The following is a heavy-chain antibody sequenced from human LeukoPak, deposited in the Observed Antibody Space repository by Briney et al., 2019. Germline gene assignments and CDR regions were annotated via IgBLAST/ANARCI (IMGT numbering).Heavy chain of an antibody. CDR1: GYNFITYW. D-gene: IGHD2-21*02. CDR2: IYPGDSDT. CDR3: ARAPETSSFGDSYRDY. Sequence: GDSLKISCRASGYNFITYWIAWVRQMPGKGLEWMGVIYPGDSDTRYSPSFQGQVTISADKSISTAYLQWSSLQASDTAIYYCARAPETSSFGDSYRDYWGQGTLVTISS. V-gene: IGHV5-51*01. J-gene: IGHJ4*02.